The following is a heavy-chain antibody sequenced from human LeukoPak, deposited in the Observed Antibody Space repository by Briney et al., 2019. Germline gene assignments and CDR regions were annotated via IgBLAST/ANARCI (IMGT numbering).Heavy chain of an antibody. J-gene: IGHJ4*02. CDR3: ATSGRTTY. CDR2: INHSGST. V-gene: IGHV4-34*01. D-gene: IGHD1-7*01. Sequence: SETLSLTCAVYGGSFSGYYWSWIPQPPGKGLEWIGEINHSGSTNHKPSLKSRVTISIDTSKNQFSLKLSSVTAADTAVYYCATSGRTTYWGQGTLVTVSS. CDR1: GGSFSGYY.